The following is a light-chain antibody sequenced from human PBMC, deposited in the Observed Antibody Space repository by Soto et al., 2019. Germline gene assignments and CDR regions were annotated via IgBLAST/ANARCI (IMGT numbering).Light chain of an antibody. V-gene: IGKV3-20*01. CDR2: GAS. CDR3: QQYEAVVT. Sequence: EIVLTQSPGTLSLSPGERATLSCRASQSLTNNYFAWYQQKPGRALRLLIDGASTRATGIADRCSGSGSGTDYPLIISRLEHEDVAVYYCQQYEAVVTFGQGTKVEI. CDR1: QSLTNNY. J-gene: IGKJ1*01.